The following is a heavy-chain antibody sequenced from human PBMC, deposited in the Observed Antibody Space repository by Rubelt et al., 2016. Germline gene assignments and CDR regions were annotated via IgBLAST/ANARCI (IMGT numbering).Heavy chain of an antibody. D-gene: IGHD3-10*01. CDR3: ARLFRPG. CDR1: GGTFSSYA. J-gene: IGHJ4*02. V-gene: IGHV1-69*04. Sequence: QVQLVQSGAEVKKHGSSVKVSCKASGGTFSSYAISWVRQAPGQGLEWMGRIIPILGIANYAPKFHGRVTVTADKSAGTAYMGLGSLRSEDTAVYYCARLFRPGWGQGTLVTVAS. CDR2: IIPILGIA.